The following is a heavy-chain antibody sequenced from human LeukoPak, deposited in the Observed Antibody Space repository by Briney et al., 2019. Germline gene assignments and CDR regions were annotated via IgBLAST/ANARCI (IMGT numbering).Heavy chain of an antibody. CDR3: ARHGEGITIFGVVRNWFDP. V-gene: IGHV4-34*01. CDR1: GGSFSGYY. D-gene: IGHD3-3*01. CDR2: INHSGGT. Sequence: SETLSLTCAVYGGSFSGYYWSWIRQPPGKGLEWIGEINHSGGTNYNPSLKSRVTISVDTSKNQFSLKLSSVTAADTAVYYCARHGEGITIFGVVRNWFDPWGQGTLVTVSS. J-gene: IGHJ5*02.